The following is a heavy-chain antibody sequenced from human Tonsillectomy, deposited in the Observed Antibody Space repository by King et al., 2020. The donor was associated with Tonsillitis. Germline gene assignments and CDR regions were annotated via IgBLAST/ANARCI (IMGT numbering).Heavy chain of an antibody. V-gene: IGHV3-11*01. D-gene: IGHD2-21*01. CDR3: ARDRLVVVIATALKPRDY. J-gene: IGHJ4*02. Sequence: VQLVESGGDLVKPGGSLRLSCAASGFTFSDYYMSWVRQAPGKGLEWISYISSSGTTIYYADSVRGRFTISRDNANNSLFLQMNSLRAEDTAVYYCARDRLVVVIATALKPRDYWGQGTLVTVAA. CDR1: GFTFSDYY. CDR2: ISSSGTTI.